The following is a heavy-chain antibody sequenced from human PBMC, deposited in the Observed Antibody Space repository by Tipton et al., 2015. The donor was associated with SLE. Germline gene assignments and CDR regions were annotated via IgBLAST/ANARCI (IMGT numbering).Heavy chain of an antibody. CDR3: ASRNYYDSSGYRYNWFDP. J-gene: IGHJ5*02. CDR2: IYHSGTT. Sequence: TLSLTCAVSGGSISSGGYSWSWIRQPPGKGLEWIGYIYHSGTTYYNPSLKSRVTISVDRSKNHFSLKLSSVTAADTAVYYCASRNYYDSSGYRYNWFDPWGQGTLVTVSS. V-gene: IGHV4-30-2*01. D-gene: IGHD3-22*01. CDR1: GGSISSGGYS.